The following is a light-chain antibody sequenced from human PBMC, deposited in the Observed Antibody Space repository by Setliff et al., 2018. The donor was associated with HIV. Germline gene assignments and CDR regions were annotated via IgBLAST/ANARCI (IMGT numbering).Light chain of an antibody. CDR1: NSDVGGYMY. J-gene: IGLJ1*01. V-gene: IGLV2-11*01. CDR2: DVN. CDR3: SSYAGTYTYV. Sequence: QSALAQPASVSGSPGQSITISCTGTNSDVGGYMYVSWFQQLPGEVPRLMIYDVNKRPSGVPDRFSGSKSGNTASLTISGLQVDDEADYYCSSYAGTYTYVFGTGTKVTVL.